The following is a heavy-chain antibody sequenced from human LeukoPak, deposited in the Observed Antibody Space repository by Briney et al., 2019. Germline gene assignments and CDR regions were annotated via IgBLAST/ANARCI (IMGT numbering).Heavy chain of an antibody. V-gene: IGHV3-23*01. CDR1: GFTFSSYA. Sequence: GGSLRLPCAASGFTFSSYAMSWVRQAPGKGLEWVSAISGSGGSTYYADSVKGRFTISRDNSKNTLYLQMNSLRAEDTAVYYCAKVSSPSYYGSSGYYPAFDIWGQGTMVTVSS. CDR2: ISGSGGST. D-gene: IGHD3-22*01. CDR3: AKVSSPSYYGSSGYYPAFDI. J-gene: IGHJ3*02.